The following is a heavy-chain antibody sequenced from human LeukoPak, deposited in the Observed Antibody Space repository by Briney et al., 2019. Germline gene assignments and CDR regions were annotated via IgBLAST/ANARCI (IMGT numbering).Heavy chain of an antibody. V-gene: IGHV4-39*07. D-gene: IGHD2-8*02. CDR2: IYYSGST. CDR1: GGSISSSSYY. Sequence: SETLSLTCTVSGGSISSSSYYWGWIRQPPGKGLEWIGSIYYSGSTYYNPSLKSRVTISVDTSKNQFSLKLSSVTAADTAVYYCARRVLGTEGVDYWGQGTLVTVSS. CDR3: ARRVLGTEGVDY. J-gene: IGHJ4*02.